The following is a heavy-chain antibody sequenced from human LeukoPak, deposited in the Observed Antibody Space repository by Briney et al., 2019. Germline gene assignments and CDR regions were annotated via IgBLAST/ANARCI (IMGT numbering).Heavy chain of an antibody. D-gene: IGHD3-10*01. Sequence: SEALPLTCTVSAGSLTTYYWSWIRQPPGKGLECIGYVYSGGSTNYNPSLKNRVAISLHASNNRFSRKLSSVTAAHTTRYYCARPTRSWFDPWGQGTLVTVSS. J-gene: IGHJ5*02. CDR1: AGSLTTYY. CDR3: ARPTRSWFDP. V-gene: IGHV4-59*01. CDR2: VYSGGST.